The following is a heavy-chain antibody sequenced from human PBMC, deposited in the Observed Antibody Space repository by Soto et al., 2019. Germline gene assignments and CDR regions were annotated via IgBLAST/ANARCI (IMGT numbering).Heavy chain of an antibody. CDR1: GFTFSSYG. CDR3: ARDSSSSDYYYYYMDV. J-gene: IGHJ6*03. D-gene: IGHD6-6*01. V-gene: IGHV3-33*01. Sequence: PGGSLRLSCAASGFTFSSYGMHWVRQAPGKGLEWVAVIWYDGSNKYYADSVKGRFTISRDNSKNTLYLQMNSLRAEDTAVYYCARDSSSSDYYYYYMDVWGKGTTVTVSS. CDR2: IWYDGSNK.